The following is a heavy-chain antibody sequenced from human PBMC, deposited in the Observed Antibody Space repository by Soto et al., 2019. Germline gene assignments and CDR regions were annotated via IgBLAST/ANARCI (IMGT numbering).Heavy chain of an antibody. D-gene: IGHD3-3*02. J-gene: IGHJ4*02. V-gene: IGHV3-33*08. CDR2: IWHDGSSG. Sequence: QVQLVESGGGVVQPGRSLRLSCAASGFIFSSYGMHWVRQAPGKGLEWVAIIWHDGSSGYYADSVKGRFTISRDNSRNTLYLDMNSLRVDDTAVYFCARVPFAGISGCDFWGQGTLVSVSS. CDR1: GFIFSSYG. CDR3: ARVPFAGISGCDF.